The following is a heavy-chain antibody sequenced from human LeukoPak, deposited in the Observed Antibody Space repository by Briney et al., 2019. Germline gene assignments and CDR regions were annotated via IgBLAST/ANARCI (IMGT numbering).Heavy chain of an antibody. CDR2: ISAYNGNT. CDR3: ARGGGYNYGYLDY. J-gene: IGHJ4*02. D-gene: IGHD5-18*01. Sequence: ASVKVSCKASGYTFTSYGISWVRQAPGQGLEWMGWISAYNGNTNYAQKLQGRVTITADKSTSTAYMELSSLRSEDTAVYYCARGGGYNYGYLDYWGQGTLVTVSS. CDR1: GYTFTSYG. V-gene: IGHV1-18*01.